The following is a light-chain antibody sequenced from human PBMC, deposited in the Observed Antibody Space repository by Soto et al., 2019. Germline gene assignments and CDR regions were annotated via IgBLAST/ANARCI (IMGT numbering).Light chain of an antibody. CDR2: GAS. Sequence: EIVMTQSPGTLSLSPGERATISCRASESVSNNLAWYQQKAGQAPRLLIYGASTRATGIPARFSGSGSGTEFTLTISSLQSEDFAVYYCQQYSIWRTFGQGTKVDIK. J-gene: IGKJ1*01. V-gene: IGKV3-15*01. CDR1: ESVSNN. CDR3: QQYSIWRT.